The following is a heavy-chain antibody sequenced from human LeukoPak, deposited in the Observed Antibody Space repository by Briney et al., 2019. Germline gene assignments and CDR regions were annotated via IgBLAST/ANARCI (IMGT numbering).Heavy chain of an antibody. Sequence: PGGSLRLSCAASGFTFSSYAMSWVRQAPGKGLEWVSAISGSGGSTYYADSVKGRFTISRDNSRNRLFLQMNSLTAEDTAVYYCAREKSLWPDNSFDYWGQGTLVSVSS. V-gene: IGHV3-23*01. CDR3: AREKSLWPDNSFDY. CDR2: ISGSGGST. D-gene: IGHD2-21*01. CDR1: GFTFSSYA. J-gene: IGHJ4*02.